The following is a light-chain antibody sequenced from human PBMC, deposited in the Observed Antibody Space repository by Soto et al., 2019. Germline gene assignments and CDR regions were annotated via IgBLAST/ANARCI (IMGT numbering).Light chain of an antibody. V-gene: IGKV3-20*01. CDR2: GAS. J-gene: IGKJ3*01. CDR1: QSVSSSY. CDR3: QQYGSSPRFT. Sequence: EIVLTQSPGTLSLSPGERATLSCRASQSVSSSYLAWYQQKPGQAPRLLIYGASSRATGIPDRFSGSGSWKHVTLPTSRMEQEDFAVDYCQQYGSSPRFTFGPGTKVDIK.